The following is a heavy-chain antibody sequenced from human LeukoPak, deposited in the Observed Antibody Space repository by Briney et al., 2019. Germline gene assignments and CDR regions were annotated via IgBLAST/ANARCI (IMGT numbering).Heavy chain of an antibody. CDR3: AKDHDWGSFDI. D-gene: IGHD3-9*01. CDR1: GFTFSSYG. V-gene: IGHV3-30*02. Sequence: PGGSLRLSCAASGFTFSSYGMHWARQALGKGLEWVAFIRHDGNDKFYADSVKGRFTISRDNSRNALYLQMNSLRAEDMAVYYCAKDHDWGSFDIWGQGTMVTVSS. CDR2: IRHDGNDK. J-gene: IGHJ3*02.